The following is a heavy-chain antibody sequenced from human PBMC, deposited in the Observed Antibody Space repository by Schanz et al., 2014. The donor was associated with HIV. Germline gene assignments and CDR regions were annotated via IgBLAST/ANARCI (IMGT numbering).Heavy chain of an antibody. V-gene: IGHV4-34*01. Sequence: QVHLPQWGAGLLKPSETLSLTCAVYGDSFSGYFWSWIRQPPGKGLEWIGEVNHIGTTNYNPSLMSRVAIPVDTSKNQFSVKLSSVTAADTAVYYCARGEVSFGVDRRDAFDIWGQGTMVTVSS. CDR3: ARGEVSFGVDRRDAFDI. D-gene: IGHD3-3*01. CDR1: GDSFSGYF. CDR2: VNHIGTT. J-gene: IGHJ3*02.